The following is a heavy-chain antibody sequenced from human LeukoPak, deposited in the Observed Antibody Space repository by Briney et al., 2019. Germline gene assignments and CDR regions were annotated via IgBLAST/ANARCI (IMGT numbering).Heavy chain of an antibody. V-gene: IGHV4-39*01. D-gene: IGHD2-15*01. J-gene: IGHJ5*02. CDR1: GGSISSSSYY. CDR2: IYYSGST. CDR3: ARHSLVVVVPERFDP. Sequence: SETLSLTCTVSGGSISSSSYYWGWIRQPPGKGLEWIGSIYYSGSTYYNPSLKSRVTISVDTSKNQFSLKLSSVTAADTAVYYCARHSLVVVVPERFDPWGQGTLVTVSS.